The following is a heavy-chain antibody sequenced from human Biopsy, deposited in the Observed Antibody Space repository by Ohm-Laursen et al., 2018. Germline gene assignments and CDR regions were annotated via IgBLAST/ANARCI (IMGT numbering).Heavy chain of an antibody. Sequence: EASVKVSCKASGYTFTDYYVHWVRQAPGHGLEWMGWIDTINGGARYAQKFQGRVTMTRDTSISTACMELSRLTSDDTAVYYCARERDPWGQGTLVTVSS. CDR3: ARERDP. CDR2: IDTINGGA. J-gene: IGHJ5*02. V-gene: IGHV1-2*02. CDR1: GYTFTDYY.